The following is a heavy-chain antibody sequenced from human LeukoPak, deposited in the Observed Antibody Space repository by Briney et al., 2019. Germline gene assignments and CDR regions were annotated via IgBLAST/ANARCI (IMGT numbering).Heavy chain of an antibody. V-gene: IGHV4-39*01. CDR2: IYYSGST. CDR3: ARLRVRGVRDYYYYYMDV. J-gene: IGHJ6*03. Sequence: SETLSLTCTVSGGSISSSSYYWGWIRQPPGKGLEWIGSIYYSGSTYYNPSLKSRVTISVDTSKNQFSLKLSSVTAADTAVYYCARLRVRGVRDYYYYYMDVWGKGTTVTVSS. CDR1: GGSISSSSYY. D-gene: IGHD3-10*01.